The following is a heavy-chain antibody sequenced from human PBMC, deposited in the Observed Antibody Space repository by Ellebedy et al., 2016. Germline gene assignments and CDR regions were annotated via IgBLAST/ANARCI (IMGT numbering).Heavy chain of an antibody. J-gene: IGHJ5*02. CDR3: ARNDNIYCSTSTCALDR. V-gene: IGHV3-48*04. CDR1: GFTFTSYS. D-gene: IGHD2-15*01. Sequence: GESLKISXAVSGFTFTSYSMKWVRQTPGKGLEWVSYISPTSGSTIYYADSVKGRFTISRDNAENSLYLQMNSLRVEDTAVYYCARNDNIYCSTSTCALDRWGQGTLVTVSS. CDR2: ISPTSGSTI.